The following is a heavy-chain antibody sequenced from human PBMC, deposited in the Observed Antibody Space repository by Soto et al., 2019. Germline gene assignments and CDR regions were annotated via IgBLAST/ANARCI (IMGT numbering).Heavy chain of an antibody. V-gene: IGHV3-74*01. CDR3: ASLYSSAWARDY. J-gene: IGHJ4*02. Sequence: GGSLRLSCAASGFTFSNFWMHWVRQVPGKGLMWVSRINEDGRIINYADSVKGRFTISRDNAKNMLYLQMKNLRAEDTAVYYCASLYSSAWARDYWGQGTLVTVSS. CDR2: INEDGRII. D-gene: IGHD6-19*01. CDR1: GFTFSNFW.